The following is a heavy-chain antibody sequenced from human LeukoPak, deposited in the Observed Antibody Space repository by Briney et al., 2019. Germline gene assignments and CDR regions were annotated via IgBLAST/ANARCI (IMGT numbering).Heavy chain of an antibody. CDR3: AKEPTMIVIDNWFDP. Sequence: GGSLRLSCAASGFTFSDYYMSWIRQAPGKGLVWVSAISGSGGSTYYADSVKGRFTISRDNSKNTLYLQMNSLRAEDTAVYYCAKEPTMIVIDNWFDPWGQGTLVTVSS. J-gene: IGHJ5*02. CDR2: ISGSGGST. CDR1: GFTFSDYY. D-gene: IGHD3-22*01. V-gene: IGHV3-23*01.